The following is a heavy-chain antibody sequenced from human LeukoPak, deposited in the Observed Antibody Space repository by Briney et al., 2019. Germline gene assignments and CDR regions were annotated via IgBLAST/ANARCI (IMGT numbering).Heavy chain of an antibody. CDR3: ATAYNYGRDAFDI. J-gene: IGHJ3*02. CDR1: GYTFTSYY. CDR2: INPSCGST. V-gene: IGHV1-46*01. Sequence: ASVKVSCKASGYTFTSYYMHWVRQAPGQGLEWMGIINPSCGSTSYAQKFQGRVTMTRDTSTSTVYMELSSLRSEDTAVYYCATAYNYGRDAFDIWGQGTMVTVSS. D-gene: IGHD5-18*01.